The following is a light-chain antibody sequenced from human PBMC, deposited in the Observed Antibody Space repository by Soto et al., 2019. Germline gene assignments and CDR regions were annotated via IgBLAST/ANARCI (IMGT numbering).Light chain of an antibody. CDR1: QFVSSR. CDR3: QEYIQWPPGM. V-gene: IGKV3-15*01. J-gene: IGKJ1*01. CDR2: DTS. Sequence: IALRQSPSYLSASPGERVTLSCRASQFVSSRLAWYQQRPGQVPRLLIYDTSTRAPGISARFSGSGSGTEFTLTISSLQSEDFAVYYCQEYIQWPPGMFGPGTKVDIK.